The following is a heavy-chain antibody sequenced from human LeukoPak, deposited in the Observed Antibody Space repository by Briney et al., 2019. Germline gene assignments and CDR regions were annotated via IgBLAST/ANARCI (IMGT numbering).Heavy chain of an antibody. V-gene: IGHV4-34*01. D-gene: IGHD3-10*01. Sequence: PSETLSLTCAVYGGSFSGYYWSWIRQPPGKGLEWIGEINHSGSTNYNPSLKSRVTISVDTSKNQFSLKLSSVTAADTAVYYCARPGSGSYYKRANWFDPWGQGTLVTVSS. CDR3: ARPGSGSYYKRANWFDP. CDR2: INHSGST. CDR1: GGSFSGYY. J-gene: IGHJ5*02.